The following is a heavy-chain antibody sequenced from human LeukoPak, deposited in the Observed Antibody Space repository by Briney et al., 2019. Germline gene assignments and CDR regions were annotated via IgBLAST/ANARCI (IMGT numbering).Heavy chain of an antibody. V-gene: IGHV4-61*02. CDR3: ARVEYSSSWYAGNWFDP. J-gene: IGHJ5*02. D-gene: IGHD6-13*01. CDR1: GGSISSGSYY. Sequence: SETLSLTCTVSGGSISSGSYYWSWIRQPAGEGLEWIGRIYTSGSTNYNPSLKSRVTISVDTSKNQFSLKLSSVTAADTAVYYCARVEYSSSWYAGNWFDPWGQGTLVTVSS. CDR2: IYTSGST.